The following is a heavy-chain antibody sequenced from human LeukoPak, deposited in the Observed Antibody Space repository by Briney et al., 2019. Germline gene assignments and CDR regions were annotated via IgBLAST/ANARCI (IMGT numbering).Heavy chain of an antibody. V-gene: IGHV4-59*01. CDR3: ARDSSHYYYYDSSGYGFDY. Sequence: PSETLSLTCTVSGGSISSYYWSWIRQPPGKGLEWTGYIYYSGSTNYNPSLKSRVTISVDTSKNQFSLKLSSVTAADTAVYYCARDSSHYYYYDSSGYGFDYWGQGTLVTVSS. J-gene: IGHJ4*02. CDR2: IYYSGST. D-gene: IGHD3-22*01. CDR1: GGSISSYY.